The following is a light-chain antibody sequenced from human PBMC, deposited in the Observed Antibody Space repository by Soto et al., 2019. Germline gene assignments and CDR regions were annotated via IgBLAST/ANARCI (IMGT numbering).Light chain of an antibody. V-gene: IGLV3-27*01. CDR3: YSATDTV. Sequence: SYELTQPSSVSVSPGQTAMITCSGLADLLAKKHARWFQQKPGQAPVLVIYKDIERPSGIPERFSGSNSGTTVTLTISGAQVEDEADYYCYSATDTVFGGGTKVTVL. CDR1: LLAKKH. J-gene: IGLJ2*01. CDR2: KDI.